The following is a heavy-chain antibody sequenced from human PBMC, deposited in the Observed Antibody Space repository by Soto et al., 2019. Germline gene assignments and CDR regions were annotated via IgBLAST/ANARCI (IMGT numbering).Heavy chain of an antibody. Sequence: GSLRLSCAASGFTFSHYYMSWIRLAPGKGLEWVSFISPSGNSPYYADSVQGRFTISRDNAKNSLYLQLNILRVDDTAVYYCARGPTGGYFDNWGHGTLVTVSS. CDR2: ISPSGNSP. V-gene: IGHV3-11*01. D-gene: IGHD7-27*01. CDR1: GFTFSHYY. CDR3: ARGPTGGYFDN. J-gene: IGHJ4*01.